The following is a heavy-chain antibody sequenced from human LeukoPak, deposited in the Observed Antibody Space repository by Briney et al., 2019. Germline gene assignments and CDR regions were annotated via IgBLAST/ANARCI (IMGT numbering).Heavy chain of an antibody. D-gene: IGHD3-16*02. CDR2: IYYSGST. Sequence: SETLSLTCAVYGGPFSGYYWSWIRQPPGKGLEWIGYIYYSGSTNYNPSLKSRVTISVDTSKNQFSLKLSSVTAADTAVYYCARDRGKYVWGSYRPYYFDYWGQGTLVTVSS. CDR3: ARDRGKYVWGSYRPYYFDY. J-gene: IGHJ4*02. V-gene: IGHV4-59*01. CDR1: GGPFSGYY.